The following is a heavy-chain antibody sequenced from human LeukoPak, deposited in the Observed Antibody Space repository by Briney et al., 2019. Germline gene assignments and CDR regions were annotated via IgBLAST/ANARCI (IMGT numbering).Heavy chain of an antibody. CDR3: AKDRVGAPPGDWEYLGASNCFDI. Sequence: GASVEVSCKASGYTFNRYGVNWVRQAPGQGLEWMGWIGTYNGNTNLAQKFKGRVTMTTDTATSTAYMELKSLRLDDTAVYYCAKDRVGAPPGDWEYLGASNCFDIWGQGTMVSVSS. V-gene: IGHV1-18*01. J-gene: IGHJ3*02. CDR1: GYTFNRYG. CDR2: IGTYNGNT. D-gene: IGHD3-16*01.